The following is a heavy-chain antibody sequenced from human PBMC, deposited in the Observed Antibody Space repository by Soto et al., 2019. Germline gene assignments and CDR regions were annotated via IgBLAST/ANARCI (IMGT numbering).Heavy chain of an antibody. Sequence: GGSLRLSCAASGFTFSSYGMHWVRQAPGKGLEWVAVIWYDGSNKYYADSVKGRFTISRDNSKNTLYLQMNSLRAEDTAVYYCARGAVAVAGTYYYYYGMDVWGQGTTVTVSS. V-gene: IGHV3-33*01. J-gene: IGHJ6*02. CDR2: IWYDGSNK. CDR3: ARGAVAVAGTYYYYYGMDV. D-gene: IGHD6-19*01. CDR1: GFTFSSYG.